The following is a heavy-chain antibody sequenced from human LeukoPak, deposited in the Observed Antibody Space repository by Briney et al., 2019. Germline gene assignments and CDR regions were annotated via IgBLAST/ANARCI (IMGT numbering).Heavy chain of an antibody. CDR2: ISAYNGNT. CDR1: GYTFTSYG. J-gene: IGHJ3*01. CDR3: ARDLRSYDDYGDCGV. Sequence: ASVKVSCKASGYTFTSYGISWVRQAPGQGLEWMGWISAYNGNTNYAQKLQGRVTMTTDTSTSTAYMELRSLRSDDTAVYYCARDLRSYDDYGDCGVWGQGTLVIVSS. V-gene: IGHV1-18*01. D-gene: IGHD4-17*01.